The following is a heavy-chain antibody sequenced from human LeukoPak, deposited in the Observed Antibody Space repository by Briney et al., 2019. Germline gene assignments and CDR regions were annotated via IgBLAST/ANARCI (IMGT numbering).Heavy chain of an antibody. CDR3: ARELSSGYDILTGYPDTPYGMDV. CDR1: GFTFSSYA. CDR2: ISYDGSNK. D-gene: IGHD3-9*01. Sequence: GRSLRLSCAASGFTFSSYAMHWVRQAPGKGLEWVAVISYDGSNKYYADSVKDRFTISRDNSKNTLYLQMNSLRAEDTAVYYCARELSSGYDILTGYPDTPYGMDVWGKGTTVTVSS. V-gene: IGHV3-30*04. J-gene: IGHJ6*04.